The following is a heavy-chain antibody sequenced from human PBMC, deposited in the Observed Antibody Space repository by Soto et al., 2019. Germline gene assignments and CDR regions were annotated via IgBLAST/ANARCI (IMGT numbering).Heavy chain of an antibody. CDR3: ARVPDY. Sequence: SETLSLTCSVSGASISSYYYAWIRQPPGKGLEWIGYMYHSGSTYYNPSLKSRVTISIDRSKNQFSLKLSSVTAADTAVYYCARVPDYWGQGILVTVSS. CDR1: GASISSYY. CDR2: MYHSGST. J-gene: IGHJ4*02. D-gene: IGHD2-2*01. V-gene: IGHV4-30-2*01.